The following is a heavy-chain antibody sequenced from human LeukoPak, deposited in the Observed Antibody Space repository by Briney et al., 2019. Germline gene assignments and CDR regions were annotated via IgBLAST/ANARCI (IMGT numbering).Heavy chain of an antibody. J-gene: IGHJ4*02. CDR3: ARHGYDSSGYYAYYFDY. D-gene: IGHD3-22*01. CDR2: IYYSGST. CDR1: GGSIGSSSYY. V-gene: IGHV4-39*01. Sequence: KTSETLSLTCTVSGGSIGSSSYYWGWIRQPPGKGLEWIGSIYYSGSTYYNPSLKSRVTISVDTSKNQFSLKLSSVTAADTAVYYCARHGYDSSGYYAYYFDYWGQGTLVTVSS.